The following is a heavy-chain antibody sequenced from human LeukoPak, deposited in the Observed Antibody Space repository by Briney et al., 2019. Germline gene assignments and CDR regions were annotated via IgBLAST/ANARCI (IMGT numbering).Heavy chain of an antibody. D-gene: IGHD3-10*01. V-gene: IGHV1-46*01. J-gene: IGHJ4*02. CDR2: INPSGGST. CDR1: GYTFTSYY. CDR3: AREGGGDYYGSGSYYPRYYFDY. Sequence: ASVKVSCKASGYTFTSYYMHWVRQAPGQGLEWMGIINPSGGSTSYAQKFQGRVTMTRDMSTSTVYMELSSLRSEDTAVYYCAREGGGDYYGSGSYYPRYYFDYWGQGTLATVSS.